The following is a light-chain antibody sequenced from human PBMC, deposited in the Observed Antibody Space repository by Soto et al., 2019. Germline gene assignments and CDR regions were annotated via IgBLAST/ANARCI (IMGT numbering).Light chain of an antibody. CDR3: QQYYITPRT. V-gene: IGKV4-1*01. Sequence: DIGITQSPDSLAVSLWERATIKWESGQSFLYGSMNKNYLAWYQQKPGQPPKLLIYWASTRESGVPDRFSGSGSGTDFTLTISSLQAEDVAVYYCQQYYITPRTFGQGTKV. CDR1: QSFLYGSMNKNY. CDR2: WAS. J-gene: IGKJ1*01.